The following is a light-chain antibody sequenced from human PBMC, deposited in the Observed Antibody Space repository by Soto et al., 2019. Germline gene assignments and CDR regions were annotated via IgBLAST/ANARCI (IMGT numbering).Light chain of an antibody. CDR2: GAF. J-gene: IGKJ1*01. Sequence: EIVLTQSPGTLSLSPGERATLSCRASQSVDSNYLAWYQQKPGQAPRLLIYGAFRRATGIPDRFSGSGSGTDFTLTISRLEPEDLAVYYCHQSGSSPRTFGHGTKVEI. V-gene: IGKV3-20*01. CDR3: HQSGSSPRT. CDR1: QSVDSNY.